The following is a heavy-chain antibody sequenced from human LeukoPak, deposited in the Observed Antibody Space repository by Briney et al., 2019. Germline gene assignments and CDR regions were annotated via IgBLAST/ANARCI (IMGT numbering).Heavy chain of an antibody. J-gene: IGHJ4*02. V-gene: IGHV3-7*03. Sequence: GGSLRLSCAASGFPSSSYSMTWVRQAPGKGLEWVANIKPDGTTKFYVDSVKGRFTISRDNALNSLYLQMNSLRAEDTAIYYCARSIPYGTTWYGRSDYWGQGTLVTVSS. CDR2: IKPDGTTK. D-gene: IGHD6-13*01. CDR3: ARSIPYGTTWYGRSDY. CDR1: GFPSSSYS.